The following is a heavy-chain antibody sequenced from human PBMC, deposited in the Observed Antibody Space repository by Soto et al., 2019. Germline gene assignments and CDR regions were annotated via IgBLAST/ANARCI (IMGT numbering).Heavy chain of an antibody. J-gene: IGHJ4*02. V-gene: IGHV4-34*01. CDR2: INHSGST. D-gene: IGHD2-8*02. CDR3: ARDTGPPPMALDY. Sequence: SETLSLTCAVYGGSSSGYYWSWIRQPPGKGLEWIGEINHSGSTNYNPSLKSRVTISVDTSKNQFSLKLSSVTAADTAVYYCARDTGPPPMALDYWCQGTLVSVSS. CDR1: GGSSSGYY.